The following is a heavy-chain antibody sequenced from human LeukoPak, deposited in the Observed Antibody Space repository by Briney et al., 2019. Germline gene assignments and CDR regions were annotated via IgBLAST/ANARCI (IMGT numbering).Heavy chain of an antibody. J-gene: IGHJ4*02. CDR1: GFTFSSYA. CDR2: ISGGGGST. V-gene: IGHV3-23*01. CDR3: AKGDSSSWYSVTSPYY. D-gene: IGHD6-13*01. Sequence: GGSLRLSCAASGFTFSSYAMSWVRQAPGKGLEWVSAISGGGGSTYYADSVKGRFTISRDNSKNTLYLQINSLRAEDTAVYYCAKGDSSSWYSVTSPYYWGQGTLVTVSS.